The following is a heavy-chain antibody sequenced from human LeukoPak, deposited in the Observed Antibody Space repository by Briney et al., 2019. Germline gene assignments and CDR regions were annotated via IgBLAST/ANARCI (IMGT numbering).Heavy chain of an antibody. Sequence: GASVKVSCKASGYTFTSYGISWVRQAPGQGLEWMGWISAYNGNTNYAQKLQGRVTMTTDTSTSTAYMELRSLRSDDTAVYYCARHRCSGGSCYSPLPGYWGQGTLVTVSS. V-gene: IGHV1-18*01. CDR2: ISAYNGNT. CDR3: ARHRCSGGSCYSPLPGY. D-gene: IGHD2-15*01. J-gene: IGHJ4*02. CDR1: GYTFTSYG.